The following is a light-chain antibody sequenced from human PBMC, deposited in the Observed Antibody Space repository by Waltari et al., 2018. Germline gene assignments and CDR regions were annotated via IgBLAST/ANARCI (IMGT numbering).Light chain of an antibody. CDR3: QSYDSSPSAYV. V-gene: IGLV1-40*01. CDR1: SSNIGAGYA. J-gene: IGLJ1*01. CDR2: GNS. Sequence: QSVLTQPPSVSGAPGQRVTISCTGSSSNIGAGYAVFWYQQLPGTAPKLLIFGNSNRPSGVPDRFSGSKSGTSASLAITGLQAEDEADYSCQSYDSSPSAYVFGPGTKVTVL.